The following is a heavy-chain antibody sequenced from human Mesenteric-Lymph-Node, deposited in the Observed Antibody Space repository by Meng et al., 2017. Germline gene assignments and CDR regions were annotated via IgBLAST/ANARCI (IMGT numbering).Heavy chain of an antibody. D-gene: IGHD6-13*01. J-gene: IGHJ4*02. Sequence: GESLKISCAASGFIFSNYWMSWVRQAPGKGLEWAANIKQDGSVKSYVGSVRGRFTISRDNAKNSLYLQMNSLRADDTALYYCATSSAAAGNDWGQGTLVTVSS. CDR3: ATSSAAAGND. CDR1: GFIFSNYW. V-gene: IGHV3-7*01. CDR2: IKQDGSVK.